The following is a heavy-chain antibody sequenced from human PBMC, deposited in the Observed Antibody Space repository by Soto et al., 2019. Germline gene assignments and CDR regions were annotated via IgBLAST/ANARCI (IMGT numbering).Heavy chain of an antibody. CDR1: GGSVSSGSYY. CDR2: IYYSGST. CDR3: ARGQRFSDWFDP. J-gene: IGHJ5*02. D-gene: IGHD3-3*01. Sequence: SETLSLTCTVSGGSVSSGSYYWSWVRQPPGKGLEWIGYIYYSGSTNYNPSLKSRVTISVDTSKNQFSLRLTSVTAADTAVYYCARGQRFSDWFDPWGQGTLVTVS. V-gene: IGHV4-61*01.